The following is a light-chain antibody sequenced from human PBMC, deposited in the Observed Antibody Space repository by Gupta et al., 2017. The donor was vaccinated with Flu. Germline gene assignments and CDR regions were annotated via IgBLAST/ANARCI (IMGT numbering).Light chain of an antibody. CDR3: QQYSSYPYT. CDR2: KAS. Sequence: DIQMTQSPSTLSASVGDRVTITCRASQSISRWLDWYQQKPGKAPKLLIYKASNLESGVPSSFSGNGSGTEFTLSISSLQPDDLATYYCQQYSSYPYTFGQGTKLEIK. CDR1: QSISRW. J-gene: IGKJ2*01. V-gene: IGKV1-5*03.